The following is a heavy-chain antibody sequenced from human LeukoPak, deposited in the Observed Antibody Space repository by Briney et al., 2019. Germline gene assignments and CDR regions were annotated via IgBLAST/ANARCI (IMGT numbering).Heavy chain of an antibody. Sequence: SGGSLRLSCGVSGFRVCDYYMSWVRQAPGKGLEGVGLMRDCGEAFYADFARGLFDISRDESENTIYLQKNKLRGEDPAVFFCARERAANQNWVEIDPWGQGTPVIVSS. D-gene: IGHD7-27*01. CDR1: GFRVCDYY. J-gene: IGHJ5*02. V-gene: IGHV3-66*03. CDR2: MRDCGEA. CDR3: ARERAANQNWVEIDP.